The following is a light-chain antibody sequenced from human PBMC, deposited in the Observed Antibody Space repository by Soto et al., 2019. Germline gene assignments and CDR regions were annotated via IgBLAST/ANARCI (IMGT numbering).Light chain of an antibody. Sequence: DIQLTQFPPTLSASVGDRVIITCRTSQDINGWLAWYRQKPGKAPNLLIYEASTLHTGVPSRFSGCGYGTDFTLTISSLQPEVFATFYCQQYNSDPYTFGQGTRLEIK. CDR1: QDINGW. CDR2: EAS. CDR3: QQYNSDPYT. J-gene: IGKJ2*01. V-gene: IGKV1-5*03.